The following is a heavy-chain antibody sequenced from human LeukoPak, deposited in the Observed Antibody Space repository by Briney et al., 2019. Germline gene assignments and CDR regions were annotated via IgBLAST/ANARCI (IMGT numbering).Heavy chain of an antibody. CDR2: IYSGGST. CDR3: ARAGYDSSGYYYYGDAFDI. D-gene: IGHD3-22*01. V-gene: IGHV3-53*01. Sequence: GGSLRLSCAASGFTVSSNYMSWVRQAPGKGLEWVSVIYSGGSTYYADSVKGRFTISRDNSKNTLYLQMNSLRAEDTAVYYCARAGYDSSGYYYYGDAFDIWGQGTMVTVSS. CDR1: GFTVSSNY. J-gene: IGHJ3*02.